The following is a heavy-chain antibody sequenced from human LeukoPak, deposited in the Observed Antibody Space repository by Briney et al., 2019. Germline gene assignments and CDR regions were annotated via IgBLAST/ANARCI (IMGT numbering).Heavy chain of an antibody. CDR3: ARTRGGSSDY. CDR1: GGSIGSGGYY. CDR2: IYYRGST. V-gene: IGHV4-61*08. D-gene: IGHD1-26*01. J-gene: IGHJ4*01. Sequence: PSETLSLTWTVSGGSIGSGGYYWSWIRQPPGKGLEWIGYIYYRGSTNYNPSLKSRVTISVDTSKNQFSLKLSSVTAADTAVYYCARTRGGSSDYWGQGTLVTVSS.